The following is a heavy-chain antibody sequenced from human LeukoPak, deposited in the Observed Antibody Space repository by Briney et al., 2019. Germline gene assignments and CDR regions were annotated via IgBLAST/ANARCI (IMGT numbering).Heavy chain of an antibody. CDR2: INHSGST. D-gene: IGHD3-3*01. J-gene: IGHJ6*02. Sequence: NTSETLSLTCAVYGESLSGFYWSWIRQPPGKGLEWIGEINHSGSTNYNPSLKSRVTISVDTSKNQFSLKLSFVTAADTAVYYCARGLRFLVVWGQGTTVTVSS. CDR1: GESLSGFY. V-gene: IGHV4-34*01. CDR3: ARGLRFLVV.